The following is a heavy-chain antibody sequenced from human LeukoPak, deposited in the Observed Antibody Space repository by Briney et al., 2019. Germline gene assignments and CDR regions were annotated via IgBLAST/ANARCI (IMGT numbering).Heavy chain of an antibody. V-gene: IGHV4-39*07. D-gene: IGHD3-22*01. Sequence: PSETLSLTCTVSGDSISSSSYYWGWIRQPPGKGLEWIGSIYYSGSTYYHPSLKSRVTISVDTSKNQFSLKLSSVTAADTAVFYCARDVRGSSGRYYYYYMDVWGKGTTVTVSS. J-gene: IGHJ6*03. CDR1: GDSISSSSYY. CDR2: IYYSGST. CDR3: ARDVRGSSGRYYYYYMDV.